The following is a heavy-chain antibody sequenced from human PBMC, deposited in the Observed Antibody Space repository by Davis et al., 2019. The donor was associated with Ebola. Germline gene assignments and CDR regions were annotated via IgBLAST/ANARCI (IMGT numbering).Heavy chain of an antibody. Sequence: PSETLSLTCTVSGGSISSYYWSWIRQPPGKGLEWIGYIYYSGSTNYNPSLKNRVTISVDTSKNQFSLKLSSVTAADTAVYYCARLVLLRHYFDYWGQGTLVTVSS. CDR1: GGSISSYY. V-gene: IGHV4-59*01. D-gene: IGHD4/OR15-4a*01. CDR2: IYYSGST. J-gene: IGHJ4*02. CDR3: ARLVLLRHYFDY.